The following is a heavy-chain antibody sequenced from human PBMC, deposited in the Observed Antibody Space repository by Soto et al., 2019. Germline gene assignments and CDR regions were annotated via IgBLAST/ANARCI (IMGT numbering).Heavy chain of an antibody. CDR3: ARGVVPAASHYYYYMDV. CDR2: TYYRSKWYN. V-gene: IGHV6-1*01. J-gene: IGHJ6*03. CDR1: GDSVSSNSAA. Sequence: SQTLSLTCAISGDSVSSNSAAWNWIRQSPSRGLEWLGRTYYRSKWYNDYAVSVKSRITINPDTSKNQFSLHLNSVTPEDTAVYYCARGVVPAASHYYYYMDVWGKGTTVTVSS. D-gene: IGHD2-2*01.